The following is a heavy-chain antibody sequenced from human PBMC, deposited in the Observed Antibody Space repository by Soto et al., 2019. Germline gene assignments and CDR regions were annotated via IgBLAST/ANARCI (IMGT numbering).Heavy chain of an antibody. V-gene: IGHV1-3*01. D-gene: IGHD1-1*01. Sequence: SVKVSCKASGYTFSTPAMHWVRQAPGQSLEWMGWINGGTGQTKHSHRFQDRVSITRDTSASTAYMELSSLRYEDTAVYYCARGKGMEENYYYYGLDIWGQGTTVTVSS. CDR2: INGGTGQT. CDR1: GYTFSTPA. J-gene: IGHJ6*02. CDR3: ARGKGMEENYYYYGLDI.